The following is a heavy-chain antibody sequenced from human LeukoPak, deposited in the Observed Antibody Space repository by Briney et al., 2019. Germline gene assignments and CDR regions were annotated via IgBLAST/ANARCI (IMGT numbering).Heavy chain of an antibody. CDR3: AKNYYGSVSYFPDY. D-gene: IGHD3-10*01. CDR2: ISYDGSNK. J-gene: IGHJ4*02. V-gene: IGHV3-30*18. Sequence: GGSLRLSCAASGFTFSSYGMHWVRQAPGKGLEWVAVISYDGSNKYYADSVKGRFTISRDNSKNTLYLQMNSLRAEDTAVYYCAKNYYGSVSYFPDYWGQGTLVAVSS. CDR1: GFTFSSYG.